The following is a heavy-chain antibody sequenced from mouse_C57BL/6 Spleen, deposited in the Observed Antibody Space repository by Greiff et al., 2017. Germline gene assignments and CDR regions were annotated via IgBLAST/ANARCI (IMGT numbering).Heavy chain of an antibody. CDR3: ARGGWLLCFDY. D-gene: IGHD2-3*01. CDR1: GFTFSDYG. Sequence: EVHLVESGGGLVKPGGSLKLSCAASGFTFSDYGMHWVRQAPGKGLEWVAYISSGSSTIYYADTVKGRFTISRDNAKNTLFLQMTSLRSEDTAMYYCARGGWLLCFDYWGQGTTLTVSS. J-gene: IGHJ2*01. CDR2: ISSGSSTI. V-gene: IGHV5-17*01.